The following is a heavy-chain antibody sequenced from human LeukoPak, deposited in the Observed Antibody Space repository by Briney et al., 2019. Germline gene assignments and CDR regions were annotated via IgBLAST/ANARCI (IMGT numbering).Heavy chain of an antibody. D-gene: IGHD6-13*01. CDR3: ARDQEAAADR. V-gene: IGHV3-30*04. CDR2: ISYDGSNK. CDR1: GFTFSSYA. J-gene: IGHJ5*02. Sequence: GGSLRLSCAASGFTFSSYAMHWVRQAPGKGLEWVAVISYDGSNKYYADSVKGRFTISRDNSKNTLYLQMNSLRAEDTAVYYCARDQEAAADRWGQGTLVTVSS.